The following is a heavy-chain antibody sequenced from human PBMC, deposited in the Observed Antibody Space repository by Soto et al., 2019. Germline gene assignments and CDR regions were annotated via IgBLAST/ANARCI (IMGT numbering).Heavy chain of an antibody. CDR2: INPKSGGT. CDR1: GYTFRSCG. J-gene: IGHJ4*02. D-gene: IGHD1-26*01. CDR3: ARDLAKGGGSAGFDY. V-gene: IGHV1-2*02. Sequence: GASVKVSCKASGYTFRSCGISWVRQAPGQGLEWMGWINPKSGGTMYPQKFQGRVTMTWDTSISTAYMALTRLRSADTAVYYCARDLAKGGGSAGFDYWGQGTLVTVSS.